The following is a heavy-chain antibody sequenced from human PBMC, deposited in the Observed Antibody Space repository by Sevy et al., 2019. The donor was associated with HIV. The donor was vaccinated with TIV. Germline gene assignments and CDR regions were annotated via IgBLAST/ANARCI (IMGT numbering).Heavy chain of an antibody. CDR1: GGSVSSGDYH. CDR3: ARSKNDYSNAAEFDY. J-gene: IGHJ4*02. CDR2: IFYSGTT. Sequence: SETLSLTCSVSGGSVSSGDYHWSWIRQTPGKGLEWIGYIFYSGTTYYNPSLKSRITVSVDTSKNQFSLKLDSVTAADTAVYYCARSKNDYSNAAEFDYWGQGTLVTVSS. D-gene: IGHD4-4*01. V-gene: IGHV4-30-4*01.